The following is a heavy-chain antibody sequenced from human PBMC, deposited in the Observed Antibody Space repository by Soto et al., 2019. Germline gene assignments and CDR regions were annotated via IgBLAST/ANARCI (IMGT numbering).Heavy chain of an antibody. CDR3: AKALPLESGFLDY. CDR1: GFTFSNYG. CDR2: KSYDGTNK. V-gene: IGHV3-30*18. J-gene: IGHJ4*02. Sequence: GGSLRLSCAASGFTFSNYGMHWVRQAPGKGLEWVAVKSYDGTNKDSADSVKGRFAISRDNAKNTLYLQINSLRAEDTAVYYCAKALPLESGFLDYWGQGTPVTVSS. D-gene: IGHD3-22*01.